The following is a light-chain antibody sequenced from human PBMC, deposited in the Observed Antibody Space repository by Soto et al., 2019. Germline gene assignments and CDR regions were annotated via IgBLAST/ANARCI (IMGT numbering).Light chain of an antibody. J-gene: IGKJ1*01. Sequence: EIVLTQAPGTLSRSPGERATLSCRSSQSVSNNYLAWYQQKPGQAPRLLIYDASSRATGIPARFSGSGSGTAFTLTISSLQPDDFATYYCQHYNSSSEAFGQGTKVDIK. CDR3: QHYNSSSEA. CDR1: QSVSNNY. V-gene: IGKV3-20*01. CDR2: DAS.